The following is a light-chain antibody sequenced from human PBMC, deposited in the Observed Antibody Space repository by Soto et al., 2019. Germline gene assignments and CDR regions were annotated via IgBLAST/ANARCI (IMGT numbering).Light chain of an antibody. CDR1: QSVNSN. V-gene: IGKV3-15*01. Sequence: EIVMTQSPATLSVSPGERATLSCRASQSVNSNLAWYQQKPGQAPRLLISGASTRATGIPARFSGSGSETEFTLPLSSLQSEDFAVYYCKQYNNWWTFGQGTKVE. CDR3: KQYNNWWT. CDR2: GAS. J-gene: IGKJ1*01.